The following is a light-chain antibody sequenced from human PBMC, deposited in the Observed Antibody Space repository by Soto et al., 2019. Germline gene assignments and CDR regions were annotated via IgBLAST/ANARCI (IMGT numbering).Light chain of an antibody. CDR3: QQSYSTPYT. J-gene: IGKJ2*01. V-gene: IGKV1-39*01. Sequence: DIQMTQSPSSLSASVGDRVTITCRASQSISSSLSWYQQKPGKAPNLLIYLASSLQSGVPSRFSGSGSGTNFTLTISSLQFEDFATNYCQQSYSTPYTFGQGTKLEIK. CDR1: QSISSS. CDR2: LAS.